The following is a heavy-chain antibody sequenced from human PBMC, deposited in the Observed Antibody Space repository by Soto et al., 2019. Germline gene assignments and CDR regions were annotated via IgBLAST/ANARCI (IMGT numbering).Heavy chain of an antibody. CDR3: AKDPSPQPTTVVTPGWFDP. CDR2: IYYTGST. Sequence: QVQLQESGPGLVEPSQTLSLTCTVSGGSIKTGGYYWSWIRQHPGKGLEWLGYIYYTGSTYYNPSLKNRLTMSVDMSKNQFSLKLTSLTAADTAVYYCAKDPSPQPTTVVTPGWFDPWGQGTLVTVSS. J-gene: IGHJ5*02. CDR1: GGSIKTGGYY. D-gene: IGHD2-21*02. V-gene: IGHV4-31*03.